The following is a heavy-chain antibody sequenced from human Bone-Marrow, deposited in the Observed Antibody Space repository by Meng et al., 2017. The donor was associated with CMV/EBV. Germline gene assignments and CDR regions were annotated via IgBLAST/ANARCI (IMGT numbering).Heavy chain of an antibody. V-gene: IGHV1-46*01. Sequence: ASVKVSCKASGYTFTSYYMHWVRQAPGQGLEWMGIINPSGGSTSYAQKFQGRVTMTRDTSTSTVYMERSSLRSEDTAVYYCARVWGYSNYLYYYYGMDVWGQGTTVTVSS. CDR2: INPSGGST. D-gene: IGHD4-11*01. CDR3: ARVWGYSNYLYYYYGMDV. CDR1: GYTFTSYY. J-gene: IGHJ6*02.